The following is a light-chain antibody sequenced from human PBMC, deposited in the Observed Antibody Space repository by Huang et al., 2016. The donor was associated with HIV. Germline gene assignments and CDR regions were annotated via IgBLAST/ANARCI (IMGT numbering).Light chain of an antibody. V-gene: IGKV6D-21*02. CDR1: QSIGSS. J-gene: IGKJ4*01. CDR2: YAS. Sequence: EIVLTQSPDFQSVTPKEKVTITCRASQSIGSSLHWYQQKSDQSPKLLIKYASQSIAGVPSRFSGSGSGTEFTLEISRVEADDVGVYYCMQGLQTSLTFGGGTKVEIK. CDR3: MQGLQTSLT.